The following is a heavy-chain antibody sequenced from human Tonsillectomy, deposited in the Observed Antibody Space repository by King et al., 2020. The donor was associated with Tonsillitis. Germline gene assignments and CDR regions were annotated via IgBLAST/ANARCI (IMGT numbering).Heavy chain of an antibody. J-gene: IGHJ6*03. Sequence: QLQESGPGLLKPSGTLSLTCAVSGGSISSRNWWGWVRQPPGKGLEWIGEIYQSVTTHYNPSLKRRVTISIDKYKNQFSLNLTSVTAADTAVYYCSKRPAAVSQYYHMDVWGKGTTVTVSS. V-gene: IGHV4-4*02. D-gene: IGHD2-2*01. CDR1: GGSISSRNW. CDR3: SKRPAAVSQYYHMDV. CDR2: IYQSVTT.